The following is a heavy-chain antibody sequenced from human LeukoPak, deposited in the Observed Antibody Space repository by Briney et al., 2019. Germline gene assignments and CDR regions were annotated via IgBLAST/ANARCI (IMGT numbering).Heavy chain of an antibody. CDR2: IIPILGIA. CDR1: GGTFSSYA. CDR3: ARGTSSHCSGGSCYSTRDYYFDY. D-gene: IGHD2-15*01. J-gene: IGHJ4*02. Sequence: SVKVSCKASGGTFSSYAISWVRQAPGQGLEWMGRIIPILGIANYAQKFQGRVTITADKSTSTAYMELSSLRSEDTAVYYCARGTSSHCSGGSCYSTRDYYFDYWGQGTLATVSS. V-gene: IGHV1-69*04.